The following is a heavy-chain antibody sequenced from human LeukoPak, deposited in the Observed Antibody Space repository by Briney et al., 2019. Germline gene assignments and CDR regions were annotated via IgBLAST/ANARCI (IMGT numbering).Heavy chain of an antibody. Sequence: PGGSLRLSCAASGFTFSNYAMHWVRQAPGKGLEWVAVISYDGSNRYYADSVKGRFTISRDNSKNTLYLQMNSLRAEDTAVYYCARDSEPKWELNYYFDYWGQGTLVTVSS. CDR2: ISYDGSNR. CDR1: GFTFSNYA. V-gene: IGHV3-30-3*01. D-gene: IGHD1-26*01. J-gene: IGHJ4*02. CDR3: ARDSEPKWELNYYFDY.